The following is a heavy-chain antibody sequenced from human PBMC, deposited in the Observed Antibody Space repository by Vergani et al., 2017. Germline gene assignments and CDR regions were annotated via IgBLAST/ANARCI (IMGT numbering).Heavy chain of an antibody. CDR2: IYPADSDT. CDR1: EYSLGNYW. Sequence: EAELVQSGPEMRKPGESLKISCKGSEYSLGNYWIGWVRQMPGKVLEWMGIIYPADSDTRYSPSFQGQVTISADKSISTAFLQWDSLKASDTALYYCARHTTYTDSWGQGTLVTVSS. J-gene: IGHJ4*02. D-gene: IGHD1-1*01. V-gene: IGHV5-51*01. CDR3: ARHTTYTDS.